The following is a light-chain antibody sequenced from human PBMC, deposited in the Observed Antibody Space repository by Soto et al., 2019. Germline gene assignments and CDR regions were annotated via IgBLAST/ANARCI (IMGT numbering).Light chain of an antibody. CDR2: DTS. Sequence: EVVLSQSPGTLSLSPGARAPLSCRASQIVNTFYLAWYQQKPGQTPRLLIYDTSTRATGVPTRFSGSRSGAEFTLTINSLQSEDFAVYYCQPYNNWPLTFGGGTKVDIK. CDR1: QIVNTFY. J-gene: IGKJ4*01. V-gene: IGKV3-15*01. CDR3: QPYNNWPLT.